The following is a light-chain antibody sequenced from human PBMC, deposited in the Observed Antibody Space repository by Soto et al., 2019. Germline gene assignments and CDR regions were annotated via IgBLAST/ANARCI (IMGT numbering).Light chain of an antibody. Sequence: EIVLTQSPGTVSLSPGERATLSCRASQSVSNTWLAWYQQKSGQAPRVLIYGASSRVTGIPNRFSGSGSGTDFTLSISRLEPEDFAVYYCLQYGSSPWTFGQGTKVEIK. CDR2: GAS. CDR3: LQYGSSPWT. J-gene: IGKJ1*01. V-gene: IGKV3-20*01. CDR1: QSVSNTW.